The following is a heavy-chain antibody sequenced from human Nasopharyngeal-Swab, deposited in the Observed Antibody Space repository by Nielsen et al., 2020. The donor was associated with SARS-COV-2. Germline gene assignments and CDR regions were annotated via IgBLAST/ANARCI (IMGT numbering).Heavy chain of an antibody. CDR1: GFTFSSYW. V-gene: IGHV4-34*01. CDR2: INHSGST. Sequence: ESLKISCAGSGFTFSSYWMHWVRQAPGKGLEWIAEINHSGSTNYNPSLKSRVTISVDTSKNQFSLKLTSVTAADTAVYYCARGTFGYTYTRPENNWFDPWGQGILVTVSS. CDR3: ARGTFGYTYTRPENNWFDP. D-gene: IGHD5-18*01. J-gene: IGHJ5*02.